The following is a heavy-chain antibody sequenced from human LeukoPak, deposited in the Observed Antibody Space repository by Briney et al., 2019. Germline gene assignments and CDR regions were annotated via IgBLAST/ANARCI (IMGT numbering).Heavy chain of an antibody. CDR2: IYYSGST. V-gene: IGHV4-61*05. Sequence: SETLSLTCTVSGGSISSSSYYWGWIRQPPGKGLEWIGYIYYSGSTNYNPSLKSRVTISVDTSKNQFSLKLSSVTAADTAVYYCARDLILSVFDYWGQGTLVTVSS. D-gene: IGHD2/OR15-2a*01. CDR3: ARDLILSVFDY. CDR1: GGSISSSSYY. J-gene: IGHJ4*02.